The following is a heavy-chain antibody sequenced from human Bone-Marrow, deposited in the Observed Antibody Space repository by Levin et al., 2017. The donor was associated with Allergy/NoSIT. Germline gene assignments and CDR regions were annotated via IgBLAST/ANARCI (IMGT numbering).Heavy chain of an antibody. Sequence: RSGGSLRLSCAVSGFAFSSYSVNWVRQAPGKGPEWVSTISGSGTFTYYADSVKGRFTISRDNTKNSLFLQMNSLRPEDTAVYYCARSEGSRDYGRTIDYWGQGTLVTVSS. CDR2: ISGSGTFT. D-gene: IGHD4/OR15-4a*01. CDR3: ARSEGSRDYGRTIDY. J-gene: IGHJ4*02. V-gene: IGHV3-21*01. CDR1: GFAFSSYS.